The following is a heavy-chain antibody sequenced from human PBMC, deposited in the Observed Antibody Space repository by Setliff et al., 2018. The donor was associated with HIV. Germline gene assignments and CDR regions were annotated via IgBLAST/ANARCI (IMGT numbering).Heavy chain of an antibody. CDR3: ARDRGRGSGSPTRKYYYYGMDV. D-gene: IGHD3-10*01. CDR1: GGSISSGSYY. J-gene: IGHJ6*02. V-gene: IGHV4-61*02. Sequence: SETLSLTCTVSGGSISSGSYYWNWIRQPAGKGLEWIGRIYTSGSTNYNPSLESRVTISVDTSKNKYSLKLKSVTTADTAVYYCARDRGRGSGSPTRKYYYYGMDVWGQGTTVTVSS. CDR2: IYTSGST.